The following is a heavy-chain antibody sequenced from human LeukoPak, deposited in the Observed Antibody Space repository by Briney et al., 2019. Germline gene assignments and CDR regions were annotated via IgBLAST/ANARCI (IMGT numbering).Heavy chain of an antibody. D-gene: IGHD3-3*01. CDR1: VFTFSNYW. V-gene: IGHV3-7*01. J-gene: IGHJ4*02. CDR2: IKQDGSEK. Sequence: GGSLRLSCAASVFTFSNYWMSWFRQAPGKGLEWVANIKQDGSEKYYVDSMKGRFTISRDNTKNLLYLQMNNLRVEDTAVYYCARGPLWSGYSPGYWGQGTLVTVSS. CDR3: ARGPLWSGYSPGY.